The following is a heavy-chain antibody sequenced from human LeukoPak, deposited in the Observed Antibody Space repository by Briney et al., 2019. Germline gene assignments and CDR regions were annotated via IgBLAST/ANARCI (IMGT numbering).Heavy chain of an antibody. CDR3: AKGRVRGAAAVVDY. D-gene: IGHD6-13*01. J-gene: IGHJ4*02. V-gene: IGHV3-23*01. CDR2: IGGSGAGT. CDR1: GFTFSTHA. Sequence: GGSLRLSCAASGFTFSTHAMSWVRQAPGKGLEWVSAIGGSGAGTYYTDSVKGRFTISRDNSKNTLYLQMNSLRAEDTAVYYCAKGRVRGAAAVVDYWGQGTLVTVSS.